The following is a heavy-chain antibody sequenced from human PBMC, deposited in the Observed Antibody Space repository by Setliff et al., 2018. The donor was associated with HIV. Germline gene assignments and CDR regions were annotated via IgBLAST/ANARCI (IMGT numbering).Heavy chain of an antibody. J-gene: IGHJ1*01. Sequence: LRLSCAASGFIFSGAAMHWVRQTSGKGLEWVGRIRTNAKGYATEYAASVKGRFIISRDDSKSTAYLQMSSLQTEDTAVYYCATLSGTLQYWGQGTQVT. CDR3: ATLSGTLQY. D-gene: IGHD1-26*01. CDR1: GFIFSGAA. CDR2: IRTNAKGYAT. V-gene: IGHV3-73*01.